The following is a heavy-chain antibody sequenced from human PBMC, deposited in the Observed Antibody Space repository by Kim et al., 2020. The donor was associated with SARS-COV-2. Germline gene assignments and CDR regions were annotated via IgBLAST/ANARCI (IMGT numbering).Heavy chain of an antibody. V-gene: IGHV3-23*01. CDR1: GFTFSSYA. Sequence: GGSLRLSCAASGFTFSSYAMSWVRQAPGKGLEWVSAISGSGGSTYYADSVKGRFTISRDNSKNTLYLQMNSLRAEDTAVYYCAKGALVDTAMVYMNYYYYGMDVWGQGTTVTVSS. CDR2: ISGSGGST. D-gene: IGHD5-18*01. J-gene: IGHJ6*02. CDR3: AKGALVDTAMVYMNYYYYGMDV.